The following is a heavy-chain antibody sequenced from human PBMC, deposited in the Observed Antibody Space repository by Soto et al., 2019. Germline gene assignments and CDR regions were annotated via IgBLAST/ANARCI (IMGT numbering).Heavy chain of an antibody. J-gene: IGHJ6*03. CDR3: ARHFPERFNYYYYMDV. D-gene: IGHD1-26*01. CDR1: GGSISSYY. V-gene: IGHV4-59*08. CDR2: IYYSGST. Sequence: SETLSLTCTVSGGSISSYYWSWIRQPPGKGLEWIGYIYYSGSTNYNPSLKSRVTISVDTSKNQFSLKLSSVTAADTAVYYCARHFPERFNYYYYMDVWGKGTTVTVSS.